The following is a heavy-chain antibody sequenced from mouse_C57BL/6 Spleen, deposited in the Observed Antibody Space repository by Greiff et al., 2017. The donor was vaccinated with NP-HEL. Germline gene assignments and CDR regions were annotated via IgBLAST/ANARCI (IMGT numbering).Heavy chain of an antibody. CDR2: IYPGSGST. CDR1: GYTLTSYW. V-gene: IGHV1-55*01. Sequence: QVQLQQPGAELVKPGASVKMSCKASGYTLTSYWITWVKQRPGQGLEWIGDIYPGSGSTNYNEKFKSKATLTVDTSSSTAYMQLSSLTSEDSAVYYCARTTTVVAPHFDYWGKGTTLTVSS. J-gene: IGHJ2*01. CDR3: ARTTTVVAPHFDY. D-gene: IGHD1-1*01.